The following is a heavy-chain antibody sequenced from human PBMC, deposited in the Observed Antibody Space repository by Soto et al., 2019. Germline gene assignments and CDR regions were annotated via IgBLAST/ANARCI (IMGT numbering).Heavy chain of an antibody. CDR2: INAGNGDT. Sequence: ASVKVSCKASGYIFTSFAMHWVRQAPGQSLEWMGWINAGNGDTYYSQKFQGRVTINGDTSASTVYMELSSLRSEDTAVYYCARAIRYCSSTSCYLYYYNYYGMDVWGQGTAVTVSS. CDR3: ARAIRYCSSTSCYLYYYNYYGMDV. V-gene: IGHV1-3*01. D-gene: IGHD2-2*01. J-gene: IGHJ6*02. CDR1: GYIFTSFA.